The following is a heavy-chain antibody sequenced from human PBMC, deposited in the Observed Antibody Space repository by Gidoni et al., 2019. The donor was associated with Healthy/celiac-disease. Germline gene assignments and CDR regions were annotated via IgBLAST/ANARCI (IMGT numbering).Heavy chain of an antibody. CDR1: GGSVSSGSYY. Sequence: QVQLQESGPGLVKPSETLSLTCTVSGGSVSSGSYYWSWIRQPPGKGLEWIGYIYYSGSTNYNPSLKSRVTISVDTSKNQFSLKLSSVTAADTAVYYCARDQSLSYSYGHNWFDPWGQGTLVTVSS. V-gene: IGHV4-61*01. CDR3: ARDQSLSYSYGHNWFDP. J-gene: IGHJ5*02. CDR2: IYYSGST. D-gene: IGHD5-18*01.